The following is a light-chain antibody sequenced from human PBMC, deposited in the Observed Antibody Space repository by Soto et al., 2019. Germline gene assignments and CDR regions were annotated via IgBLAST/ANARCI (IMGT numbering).Light chain of an antibody. J-gene: IGLJ2*01. CDR2: AVT. CDR3: SSYSGSTTHIL. CDR1: SSDIGGYNY. V-gene: IGLV2-14*01. Sequence: QSALTQPASVSGSPGQSITISCTGSSSDIGGYNYVSWYQQHPGKAPKLIIYAVTYRPSGFSYRFSASKSGSTASLTISGLQPEDEDYYYCSSYSGSTTHILFGGGTKLTVL.